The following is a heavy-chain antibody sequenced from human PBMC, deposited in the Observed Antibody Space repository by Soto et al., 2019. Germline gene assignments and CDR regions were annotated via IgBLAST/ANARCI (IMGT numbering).Heavy chain of an antibody. CDR2: IYPGDSDT. D-gene: IGHD6-13*01. Sequence: PGESLKISCKGSGYSFISYWIGWVRQMPGKCLEWMGIIYPGDSDTRYSPSFQGQVTISADKSISTAYLQWSSLKASDTAMYYCARTSAAGKYYDGMDVWGQGTTVTVSS. CDR1: GYSFISYW. CDR3: ARTSAAGKYYDGMDV. V-gene: IGHV5-51*01. J-gene: IGHJ6*02.